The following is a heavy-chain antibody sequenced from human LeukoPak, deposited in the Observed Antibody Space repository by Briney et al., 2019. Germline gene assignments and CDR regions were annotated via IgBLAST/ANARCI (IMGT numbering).Heavy chain of an antibody. CDR3: ARDRGHLWLLFDY. CDR2: VTGSGGST. J-gene: IGHJ4*02. Sequence: GASLRLSCVASGFTFSNYAMSWVRQAPGKRLEWVSAVTGSGGSTYYADSVKGRFTISRDNSKNTLYLQMNSLRAEDTAVFYCARDRGHLWLLFDYWGQGTLVTVSS. D-gene: IGHD5-18*01. CDR1: GFTFSNYA. V-gene: IGHV3-23*01.